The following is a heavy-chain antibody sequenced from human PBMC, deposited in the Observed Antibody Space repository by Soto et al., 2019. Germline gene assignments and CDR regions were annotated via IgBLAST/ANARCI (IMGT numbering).Heavy chain of an antibody. CDR2: MSPNSGNT. Sequence: ASVKVSCKASGYTFTSFDMNWVRQATGQGLEWMGWMSPNSGNTGYAQKFQGRVTMTRNTSMSTAYVELSSLRSEDTAVYYCASDVLRYFDWLGVEHDAFDCWGQGTRVTVAS. D-gene: IGHD3-9*01. V-gene: IGHV1-8*01. CDR1: GYTFTSFD. CDR3: ASDVLRYFDWLGVEHDAFDC. J-gene: IGHJ3*01.